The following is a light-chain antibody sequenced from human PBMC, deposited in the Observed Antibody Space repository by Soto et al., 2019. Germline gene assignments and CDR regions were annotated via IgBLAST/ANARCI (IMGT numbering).Light chain of an antibody. J-gene: IGKJ1*01. CDR2: AAS. Sequence: DLQMTQSPSSLSASVGDIVTITCRASQGISTYLNWYQQRPGKAPKLLIYAASSLQSGVPSRFSGSGSETHFTLTISSLQPEDFATYSCQQSYSTMWTFGHGGKVDIK. CDR3: QQSYSTMWT. V-gene: IGKV1-39*01. CDR1: QGISTY.